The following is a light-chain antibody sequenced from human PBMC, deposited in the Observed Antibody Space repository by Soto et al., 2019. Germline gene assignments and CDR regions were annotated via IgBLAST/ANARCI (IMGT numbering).Light chain of an antibody. V-gene: IGKV3-20*01. CDR3: EQYGRSLT. CDR1: QSVFNNY. CDR2: DAS. Sequence: EIGLAHSPGAVSLTQGERATISCRASQSVFNNYLAWYQQKPGQAPRLLIYDASSRATGIPDGFSGSGSGTDFTLTIRGLEPEDFAVYYCEQYGRSLTFAPGSKVDIK. J-gene: IGKJ3*01.